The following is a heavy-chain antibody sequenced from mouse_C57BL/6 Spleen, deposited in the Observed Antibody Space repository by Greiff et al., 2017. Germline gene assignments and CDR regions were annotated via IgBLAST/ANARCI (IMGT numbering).Heavy chain of an antibody. CDR2: INYDGSST. Sequence: EVKLVESEGGLVQPGSSMKLSCTASGFTFSDYYMAWVRQVPEKGLEWVANINYDGSSTYYLDSLKSRFIISRDNAKNILYLQMSSLKSEDTATYYCARDWYDGYYGEYYFDYWGQGTTLTVSS. D-gene: IGHD2-3*01. CDR3: ARDWYDGYYGEYYFDY. J-gene: IGHJ2*01. CDR1: GFTFSDYY. V-gene: IGHV5-16*01.